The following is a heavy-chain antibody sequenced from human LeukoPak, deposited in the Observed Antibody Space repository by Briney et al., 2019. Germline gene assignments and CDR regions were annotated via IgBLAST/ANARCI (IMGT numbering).Heavy chain of an antibody. V-gene: IGHV3-7*01. J-gene: IGHJ6*02. CDR1: GFSISAYW. D-gene: IGHD2-15*01. Sequence: GGSLRLFCAASGFSISAYWMSWVRQAPGKGLEWVANINQDGSDKYSVDSVKGRFTISRDNAKNSLYLEMNSLRADDTAVYYCARDLVVVGSSFSYGMDVWGQGTTVTVSS. CDR2: INQDGSDK. CDR3: ARDLVVVGSSFSYGMDV.